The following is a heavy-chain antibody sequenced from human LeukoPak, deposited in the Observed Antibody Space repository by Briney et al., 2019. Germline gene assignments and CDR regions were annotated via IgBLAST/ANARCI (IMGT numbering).Heavy chain of an antibody. CDR2: LSGSGITT. D-gene: IGHD3-10*01. CDR1: GFTFSNSA. J-gene: IGHJ6*02. Sequence: GGSLRLSCAASGFTFSNSAMSWVRQAPGKGLEWVSTLSGSGITTYYADSVKGRFTISRDNSKNTLYLQMNSLRAEDTAVYYCARDLLWFGGRPYGMDVWGQGTTVTVSS. CDR3: ARDLLWFGGRPYGMDV. V-gene: IGHV3-23*01.